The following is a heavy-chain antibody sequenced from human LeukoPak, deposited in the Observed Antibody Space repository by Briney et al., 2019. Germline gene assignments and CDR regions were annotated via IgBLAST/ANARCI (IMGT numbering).Heavy chain of an antibody. V-gene: IGHV3-53*01. CDR1: GFTVSSNY. CDR2: IYSGGTT. J-gene: IGHJ2*01. CDR3: ARVYHSGYYRYFDL. D-gene: IGHD3-22*01. Sequence: GGSLRLSCAASGFTVSSNYMTWVRQAPGRGLEWVSVIYSGGTTFYADSVKGRLTISRDNSKNTLYLQMNSLRAEDTAVYYCARVYHSGYYRYFDLWGRGTLVTVSS.